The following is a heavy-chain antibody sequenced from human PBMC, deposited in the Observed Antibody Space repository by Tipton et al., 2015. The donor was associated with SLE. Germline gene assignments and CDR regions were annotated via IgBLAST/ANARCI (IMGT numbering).Heavy chain of an antibody. V-gene: IGHV1-18*01. CDR2: ISAYNGNT. CDR1: GYTFTRYD. Sequence: QSGPEVKKPGASVKVSCKASGYTFTRYDISWVRQAPGQGLEWMGWISAYNGNTKYAQKFQGRVTMTTDTSTSTAYMELRSLRSDDTAVYDCARDGIVGVTAMGYWGQGTRVTVSS. J-gene: IGHJ4*02. D-gene: IGHD1-26*01. CDR3: ARDGIVGVTAMGY.